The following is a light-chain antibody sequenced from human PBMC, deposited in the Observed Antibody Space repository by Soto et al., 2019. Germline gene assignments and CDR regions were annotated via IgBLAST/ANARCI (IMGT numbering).Light chain of an antibody. J-gene: IGKJ3*01. CDR2: GAS. Sequence: EIVLTQSPGTLSLSPGERATLSCRASQSVSSSYLAWYQQKPGQAPRLLIYGASSRATGIPDRFSGSGSGTDLTLTISRLAPEDFAVYYCQQYGSSPFTFGPGTRLDIK. V-gene: IGKV3-20*01. CDR3: QQYGSSPFT. CDR1: QSVSSSY.